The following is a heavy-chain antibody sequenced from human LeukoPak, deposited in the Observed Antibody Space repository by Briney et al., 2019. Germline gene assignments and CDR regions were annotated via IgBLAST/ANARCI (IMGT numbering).Heavy chain of an antibody. CDR2: INTDGSRT. J-gene: IGHJ3*01. V-gene: IGHV3-74*01. CDR1: GFTFSSYR. D-gene: IGHD1-26*01. CDR3: ARVVYSAHFDY. Sequence: GGSLRLSCAASGFTFSSYRMHWVRQVPGKGLVWVSHINTDGSRTSHADSVKGRFTISRDNSKNTLYLQMNSLRAEDTAVYYCARVVYSAHFDYWGQGTMVTVSS.